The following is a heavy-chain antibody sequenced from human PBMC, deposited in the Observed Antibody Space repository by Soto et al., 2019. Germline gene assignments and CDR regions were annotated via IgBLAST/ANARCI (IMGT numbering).Heavy chain of an antibody. J-gene: IGHJ2*01. CDR2: INSDGSST. CDR3: ARVFNGGDYYWYFDL. V-gene: IGHV3-74*01. CDR1: GFTFSSYW. Sequence: GGSLRLSCAASGFTFSSYWMHWVRQAPGKGLVWVSRINSDGSSTSYADSVKGRFTISRDNAKNTLYLQMNSLRAEDTAVYYCARVFNGGDYYWYFDLWGRGTLVTVSS. D-gene: IGHD4-17*01.